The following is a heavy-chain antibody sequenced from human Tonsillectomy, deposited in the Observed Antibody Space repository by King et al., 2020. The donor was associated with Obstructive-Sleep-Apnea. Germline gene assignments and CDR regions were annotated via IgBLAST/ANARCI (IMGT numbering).Heavy chain of an antibody. CDR1: GGSISSGDYY. V-gene: IGHV4-30-4*01. CDR2: IYYSGST. J-gene: IGHJ4*02. CDR3: ARGGITMIFDY. D-gene: IGHD3-22*01. Sequence: QLQESGPGLVKPSQTLSLTCTVSGGSISSGDYYWSWIRQPPGKGLEWIGYIYYSGSTYYNPSLKSRLTISVDTSKNQVSLKLSSVTAADTAVYFCARGGITMIFDYWGQGTLVTVSS.